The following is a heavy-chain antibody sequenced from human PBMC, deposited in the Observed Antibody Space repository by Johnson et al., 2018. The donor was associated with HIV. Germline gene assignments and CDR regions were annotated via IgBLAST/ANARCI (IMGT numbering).Heavy chain of an antibody. V-gene: IGHV3-30*04. CDR3: ARGYGGNYDAFDI. CDR1: GFTFSSYA. D-gene: IGHD4-23*01. J-gene: IGHJ3*02. Sequence: MQLVESGVGVVQPGRSLRLSCAASGFTFSSYAMHWVRQAPGKGLEWVAVISYDGSNKYYADSVKGRFTISRDNSKNTLYLQMNSLRAEDTAVYYCARGYGGNYDAFDIWGQGTMVTVSS. CDR2: ISYDGSNK.